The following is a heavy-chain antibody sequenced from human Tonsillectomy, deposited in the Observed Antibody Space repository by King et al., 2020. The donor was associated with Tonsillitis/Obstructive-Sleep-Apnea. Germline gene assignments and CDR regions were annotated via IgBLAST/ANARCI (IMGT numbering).Heavy chain of an antibody. D-gene: IGHD3-10*01. CDR3: VRDSAPSGGGRYYDAFDN. Sequence: VQLVESGGGLVQPGGSLRSSCAASGFTLSRDWMIWVRQAPGKGLEWGANINQDEKKKYYMDSVKGRFTISRDNAKNSLYLQMDTLRGEDTAVYYCVRDSAPSGGGRYYDAFDNW. CDR1: GFTLSRDW. V-gene: IGHV3-7*04. J-gene: IGHJ3*02. CDR2: INQDEKKK.